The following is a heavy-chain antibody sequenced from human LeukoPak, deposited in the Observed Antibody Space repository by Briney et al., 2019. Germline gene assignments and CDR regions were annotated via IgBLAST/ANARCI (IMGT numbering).Heavy chain of an antibody. CDR2: IWYDGSNK. D-gene: IGHD6-6*01. J-gene: IGHJ3*01. CDR1: GFTYSICD. V-gene: IGHV3-33*08. Sequence: GGPLRLPCGASGFTYSICDVQWVRRAPGRGREGVAVIWYDGSNKYYADSVKGRFTITRDNSKNTLYLQMNSLRAEDTAVYYCARSSNSRSSSVWGQGTMVTVSS. CDR3: ARSSNSRSSSV.